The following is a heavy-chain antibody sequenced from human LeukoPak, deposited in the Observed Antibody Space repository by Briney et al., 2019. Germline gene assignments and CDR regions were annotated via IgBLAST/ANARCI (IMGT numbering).Heavy chain of an antibody. CDR1: GFTVSSNY. Sequence: GGSLRLSCAASGFTVSSNYMGWVRQAPGKGLEWVSVIYTDGRTYSADSMKGRFTLSRDNSKNTLYLQMSSLRAEDTAVYYCAKLWLVPSFDYWGQGTLVTVSS. CDR3: AKLWLVPSFDY. CDR2: IYTDGRT. J-gene: IGHJ4*02. D-gene: IGHD6-19*01. V-gene: IGHV3-66*01.